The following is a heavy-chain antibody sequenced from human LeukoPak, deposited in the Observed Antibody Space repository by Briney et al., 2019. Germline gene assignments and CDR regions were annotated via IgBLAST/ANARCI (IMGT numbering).Heavy chain of an antibody. CDR2: ISGSGGST. V-gene: IGHV3-23*01. Sequence: PGGALRLSCAASGFTFSSYGMSWVRQAPGKGLEWVSAISGSGGSTYYADSVKGRFTISRDNSKNTLYLQMNSLRAEDTAVYYCAKDSIQGIEEYSSSWYDYWGQGTLVTVSS. D-gene: IGHD6-13*01. CDR3: AKDSIQGIEEYSSSWYDY. CDR1: GFTFSSYG. J-gene: IGHJ4*02.